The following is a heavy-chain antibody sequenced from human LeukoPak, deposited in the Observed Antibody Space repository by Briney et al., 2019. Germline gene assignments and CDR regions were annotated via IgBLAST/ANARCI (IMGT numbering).Heavy chain of an antibody. Sequence: GGSLRLSCVASGFSFSDHGMTWVRQAPGKGPEWVADITNTCGNTNHADSVKGRFTVSRDNSKNTMFLQMNSLRAEDTAIYYCAKDRQYQLLSSWFDPWGQGTLVTVSS. V-gene: IGHV3-23*01. CDR1: GFSFSDHG. CDR3: AKDRQYQLLSSWFDP. D-gene: IGHD2-2*01. CDR2: ITNTCGNT. J-gene: IGHJ5*02.